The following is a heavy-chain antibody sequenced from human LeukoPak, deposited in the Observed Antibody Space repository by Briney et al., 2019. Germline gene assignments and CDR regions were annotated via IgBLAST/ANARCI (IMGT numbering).Heavy chain of an antibody. D-gene: IGHD6-13*01. J-gene: IGHJ4*02. CDR1: GGSISSSSYY. Sequence: SETLSLTCTVSGGSISSSSYYWGWIRQPPGKGLEWIGSIYYSGSTYYNPSLKSRVTISVDTSKNQFSLKLSSVTAADTAVYYCARHEIAGDYWGQGTLVTVSS. V-gene: IGHV4-39*01. CDR3: ARHEIAGDY. CDR2: IYYSGST.